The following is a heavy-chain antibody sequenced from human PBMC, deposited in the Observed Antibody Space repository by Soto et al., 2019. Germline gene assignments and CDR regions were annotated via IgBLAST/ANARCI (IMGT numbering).Heavy chain of an antibody. D-gene: IGHD2-15*01. Sequence: QVQLVQSGAEVKKPGASVKVSCKTSGYTFTNYGINWVRQAPGQGLEWMGWINPDNGNTNYAQKVQGRVTITTDTSTTTVYMELRNLRSDDTAVYFCARDPRHCTGDRCYNWFDPWGQGTLVSVSS. V-gene: IGHV1-18*01. CDR1: GYTFTNYG. J-gene: IGHJ5*02. CDR2: INPDNGNT. CDR3: ARDPRHCTGDRCYNWFDP.